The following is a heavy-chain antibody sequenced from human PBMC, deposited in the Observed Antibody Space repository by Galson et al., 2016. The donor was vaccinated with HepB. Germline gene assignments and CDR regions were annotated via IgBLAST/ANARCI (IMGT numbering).Heavy chain of an antibody. CDR1: GYNFNSHW. CDR3: ARNGGYNFNYFYYIDV. V-gene: IGHV5-51*03. Sequence: QSGAEVKKPGESLTISCKGSGYNFNSHWIGRVRQMPGKGLEWMGIIYPTDSDTRYSPSFQGQVTMSVDKSTSTVYLQWSSLKASDTATYYCARNGGYNFNYFYYIDVWGKGTTVTVSS. D-gene: IGHD5-24*01. CDR2: IYPTDSDT. J-gene: IGHJ6*03.